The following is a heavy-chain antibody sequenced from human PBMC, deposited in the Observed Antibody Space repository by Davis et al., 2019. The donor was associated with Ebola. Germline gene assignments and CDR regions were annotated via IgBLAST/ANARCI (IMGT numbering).Heavy chain of an antibody. V-gene: IGHV1-2*04. CDR2: INPNSGGT. J-gene: IGHJ6*02. CDR1: GYTFTGYY. Sequence: ASVKVSCKASGYTFTGYYMHWVRQAPGQGLEWMGWINPNSGGTNYAQKFQGWVTMTRDTSISTAYMELSRLRSDDTAVYYCAGLYGDYRSYYYGMDVWGQGTTVTVSS. D-gene: IGHD4-17*01. CDR3: AGLYGDYRSYYYGMDV.